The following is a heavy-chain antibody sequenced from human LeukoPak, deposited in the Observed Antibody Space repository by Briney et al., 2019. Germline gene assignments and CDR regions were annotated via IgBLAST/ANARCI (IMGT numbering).Heavy chain of an antibody. CDR3: ARDEITFGGVIVTGDALDI. V-gene: IGHV4-4*02. J-gene: IGHJ3*02. CDR2: IYHSGST. CDR1: GGSISSSNW. Sequence: SGTLSLTCAVSGGSISSSNWWSWVRQPPGKGLEWIGEIYHSGSTNYNPSLKSRVTISVDKSKNQFSMKLSSVTAADTAVYYCARDEITFGGVIVTGDALDIWGQGTMVTVSS. D-gene: IGHD3-16*02.